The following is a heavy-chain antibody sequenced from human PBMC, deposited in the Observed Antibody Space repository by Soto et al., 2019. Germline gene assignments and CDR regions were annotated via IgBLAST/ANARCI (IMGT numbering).Heavy chain of an antibody. V-gene: IGHV3-13*01. J-gene: IGHJ6*02. CDR3: ARARYDFWSGYSNYGMDV. D-gene: IGHD3-3*01. CDR1: GLTFSSYD. CDR2: IGTAGDT. Sequence: PVGSLRLSCAASGLTFSSYDMHWVRQATGKGLEWVSAIGTAGDTYYPGSVKGRFTISRENAKNSLYLQMNSLRAGDTAVYYCARARYDFWSGYSNYGMDVWGQGTTVTVSS.